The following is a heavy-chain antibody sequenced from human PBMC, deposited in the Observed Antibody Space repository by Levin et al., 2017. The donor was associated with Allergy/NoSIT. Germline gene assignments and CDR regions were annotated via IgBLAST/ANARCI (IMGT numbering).Heavy chain of an antibody. CDR2: IIPIFGTA. V-gene: IGHV1-69*13. CDR3: ARDITDDYGDYNDAFDI. Sequence: SVKVSCKASGGTFSSYAISWVRQAPGQGLEWMGGIIPIFGTANYAQKFQGRVTITADESTSTAYMELSSLRSEDTAVYYCARDITDDYGDYNDAFDIWGQGTMVTVSS. J-gene: IGHJ3*02. CDR1: GGTFSSYA. D-gene: IGHD4-17*01.